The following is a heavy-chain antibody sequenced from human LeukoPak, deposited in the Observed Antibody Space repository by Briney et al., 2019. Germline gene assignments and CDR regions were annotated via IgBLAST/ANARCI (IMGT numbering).Heavy chain of an antibody. CDR1: GFNFNTYT. V-gene: IGHV3-21*01. J-gene: IGHJ4*02. Sequence: GGSLRLSCAASGFNFNTYTMNWVRQAPGKGLEWVSSISSVSSYIYYADAVHGRFTVSRDNAKYSLYLQMNSLRAEDTAVYYCVRGSYGAYDYWGQGSLVIVSS. CDR3: VRGSYGAYDY. D-gene: IGHD4-17*01. CDR2: ISSVSSYI.